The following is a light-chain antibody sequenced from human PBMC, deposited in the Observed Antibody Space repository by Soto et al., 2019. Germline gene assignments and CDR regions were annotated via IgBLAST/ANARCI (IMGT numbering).Light chain of an antibody. J-gene: IGLJ2*01. CDR2: STN. CDR1: SSNIGSNP. CDR3: EAWDDSLDSPVV. Sequence: QSVLTQPPSASGTPGQRVTISCSGSSSNIGSNPVNWYQQLPGTAPKLLIYSTNQRPSGVPDRFSGSRSGTSASLAINGLQSEDEADYYCEAWDDSLDSPVVFGGGTKLTVL. V-gene: IGLV1-44*01.